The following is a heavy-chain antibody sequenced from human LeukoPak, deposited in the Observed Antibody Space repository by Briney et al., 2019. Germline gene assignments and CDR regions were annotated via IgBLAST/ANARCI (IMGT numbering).Heavy chain of an antibody. CDR3: ATDNRRHYTSGPNPDSLH. J-gene: IGHJ4*02. CDR2: INTDGSSL. Sequence: PGGSLRLSCAASAFTFSTYWMYWVRQAPGKGPVWVARINTDGSSLNYADSVKGRFTISRDNAKNTLYLQMNSLGAEDTAFYYSATDNRRHYTSGPNPDSLHWGQGALVTVSS. D-gene: IGHD6-19*01. V-gene: IGHV3-74*01. CDR1: AFTFSTYW.